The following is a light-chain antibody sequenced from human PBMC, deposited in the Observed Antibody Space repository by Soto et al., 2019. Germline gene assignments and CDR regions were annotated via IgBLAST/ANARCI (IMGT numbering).Light chain of an antibody. Sequence: DIQMTQSPSTLSASRGDRVTITCRASQSIDRKLAWYQQSPGKAPRLLIYDASNLESGVPSRFSGSGSGTEFTLTISSLQPDDFATYYCQQYNTYSSYTFGQGTKLETK. J-gene: IGKJ2*01. V-gene: IGKV1-5*01. CDR2: DAS. CDR1: QSIDRK. CDR3: QQYNTYSSYT.